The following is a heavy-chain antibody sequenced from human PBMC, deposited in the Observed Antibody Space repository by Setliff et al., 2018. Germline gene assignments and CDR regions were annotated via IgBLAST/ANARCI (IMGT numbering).Heavy chain of an antibody. D-gene: IGHD1-26*01. V-gene: IGHV4-30-4*01. CDR3: ARGRGAIDY. Sequence: LRLSCTASGFSFADHTMSWIRQPPGKGLEWIGYIFYSGSTYYNPSLKSRVSISIDTSETHFSLKLNSVTAADAAVYYCARGRGAIDYWGQGTLVTVSS. CDR1: GFSFADHT. CDR2: IFYSGST. J-gene: IGHJ4*02.